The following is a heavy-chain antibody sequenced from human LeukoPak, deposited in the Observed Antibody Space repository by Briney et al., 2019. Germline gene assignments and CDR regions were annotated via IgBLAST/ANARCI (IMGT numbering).Heavy chain of an antibody. V-gene: IGHV5-51*01. CDR3: ARRQSPDY. J-gene: IGHJ4*02. CDR2: IYPDDSEI. Sequence: GESLNISCKGSGYSFTSYWIGWVRQMPGKGLEWMGIIYPDDSEIIYSPSFQGQVTISADKSITTAYLQWSSLKASDSAMYYCARRQSPDYWGQGTLVTVSS. CDR1: GYSFTSYW.